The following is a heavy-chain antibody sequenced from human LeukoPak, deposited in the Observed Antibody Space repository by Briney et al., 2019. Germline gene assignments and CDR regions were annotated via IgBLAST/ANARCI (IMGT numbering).Heavy chain of an antibody. Sequence: SETLSLTCTVSGGSISSYYWSWLRQPAGKGLEWIGRIYTSGSTNYNPSLKSRVTMSVDTSKNQFSLKLSSVTAADTAVYYCARTVAAAGNIVFYFQHWGQGTLVTVSS. V-gene: IGHV4-4*07. CDR1: GGSISSYY. D-gene: IGHD6-13*01. J-gene: IGHJ1*01. CDR3: ARTVAAAGNIVFYFQH. CDR2: IYTSGST.